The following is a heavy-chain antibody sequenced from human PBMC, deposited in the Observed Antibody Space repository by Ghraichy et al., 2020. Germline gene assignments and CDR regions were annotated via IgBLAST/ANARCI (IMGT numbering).Heavy chain of an antibody. CDR3: ARRARRGYSGYDYNEYFDY. D-gene: IGHD5-12*01. J-gene: IGHJ4*02. CDR2: IKQDGSEK. V-gene: IGHV3-7*03. Sequence: LSLTCAASGFTFSSYWMSWVRQAPGKGLEWVANIKQDGSEKYYVDSVKGRFTISRDNAKNSLYLQMNSLRAEDTAVYYCARRARRGYSGYDYNEYFDYWGQGTLVTVSS. CDR1: GFTFSSYW.